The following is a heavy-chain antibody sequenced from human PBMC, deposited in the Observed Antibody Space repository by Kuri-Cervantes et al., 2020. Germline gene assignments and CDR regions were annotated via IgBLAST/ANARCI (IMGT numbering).Heavy chain of an antibody. J-gene: IGHJ4*02. CDR1: GYTLTELS. CDR3: ATSSGYTAMAAFDY. V-gene: IGHV1-24*01. D-gene: IGHD5-18*01. Sequence: ASVKVSCKVSGYTLTELSMHWVRQAPGEGLEWMGGFDPEDGETIYAQKFQGRVTMTEDTSTDAAYMELSSLRSEDTAVYYCATSSGYTAMAAFDYWGQGTLVTVSS. CDR2: FDPEDGET.